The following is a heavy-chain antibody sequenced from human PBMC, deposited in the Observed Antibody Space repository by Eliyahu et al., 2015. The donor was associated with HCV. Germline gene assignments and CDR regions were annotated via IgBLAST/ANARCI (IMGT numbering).Heavy chain of an antibody. J-gene: IGHJ4*02. Sequence: EVQLVQSGAEVKKPGESLRISCKGSGYSFTXYWISWVRQMPGKGLEWMGRIDPSDSYTNYSPSFQGHVTISADKSISTAYLQWSSLKASDTAMYYCASRLGYCSGGSCQYFDYWGQGTLVTVSS. CDR3: ASRLGYCSGGSCQYFDY. CDR2: IDPSDSYT. D-gene: IGHD2-15*01. V-gene: IGHV5-10-1*03. CDR1: GYSFTXYW.